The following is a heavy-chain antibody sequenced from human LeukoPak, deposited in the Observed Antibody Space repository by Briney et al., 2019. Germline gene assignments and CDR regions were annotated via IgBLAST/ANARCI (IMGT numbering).Heavy chain of an antibody. V-gene: IGHV3-30*02. CDR3: ARDPSYYYGSGSYAVDY. Sequence: GGSLRLSCAASGFTFKTYGMHWVRQAPGKGLDWVAFIEKDGSNKYYADSVKGRFTISRDNSKNTLYLQMNSLRAEDTAVYYCARDPSYYYGSGSYAVDYWGQGTLVTVSS. CDR1: GFTFKTYG. D-gene: IGHD3-10*01. CDR2: IEKDGSNK. J-gene: IGHJ4*02.